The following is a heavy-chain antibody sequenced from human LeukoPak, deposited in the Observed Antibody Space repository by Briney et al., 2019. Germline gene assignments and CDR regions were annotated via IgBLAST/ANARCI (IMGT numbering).Heavy chain of an antibody. Sequence: GGSLRLSCAASGFTFSSYGMSWVRQAPGKGLEWVSAISGSGGSTYYADSVKGRFTISRDNSKNTLYLQMNSLRAEDTAVYYCAKDRCSNGVGCYYYYMDVWGKGTTVTISS. CDR1: GFTFSSYG. CDR2: ISGSGGST. J-gene: IGHJ6*03. D-gene: IGHD2-8*01. V-gene: IGHV3-23*01. CDR3: AKDRCSNGVGCYYYYMDV.